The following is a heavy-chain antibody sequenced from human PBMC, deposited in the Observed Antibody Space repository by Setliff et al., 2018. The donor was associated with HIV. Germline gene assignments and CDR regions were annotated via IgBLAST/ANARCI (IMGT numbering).Heavy chain of an antibody. CDR1: GYTFTAYY. Sequence: ASVKVSCKASGYTFTAYYIHWVRQAPGHGLQLMGRIEPSSGGTNYIQKFQGRVTITRDTSIYTVYMELTGLTSDDTAVYYCAKQDHSSVNSGSLYAFDVWGQGTMVTVSS. D-gene: IGHD3-22*01. V-gene: IGHV1-2*06. CDR2: IEPSSGGT. J-gene: IGHJ3*01. CDR3: AKQDHSSVNSGSLYAFDV.